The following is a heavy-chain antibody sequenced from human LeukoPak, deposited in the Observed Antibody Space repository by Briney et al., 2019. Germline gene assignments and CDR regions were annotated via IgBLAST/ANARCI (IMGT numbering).Heavy chain of an antibody. D-gene: IGHD3-22*01. V-gene: IGHV1-2*02. CDR1: GYTFTGYY. J-gene: IGHJ3*02. CDR2: INPNSGGT. CDR3: ATPYYYDSSGRLAFDI. Sequence: ASVKVSCKASGYTFTGYYMHWVRQAPGQGLERMGWINPNSGGTNYAQKFQGRVTMTRDTSISTAYMELSRLRSDDTAVYYCATPYYYDSSGRLAFDIWGQGTMVTVSS.